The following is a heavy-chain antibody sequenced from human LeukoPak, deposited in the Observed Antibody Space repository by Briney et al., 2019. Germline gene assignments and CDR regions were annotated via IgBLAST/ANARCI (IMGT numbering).Heavy chain of an antibody. D-gene: IGHD6-19*01. Sequence: PGGSLRLSCAASGFTFSSYTMNWVRQAPGKGLEWVSSVDTTSDYIYYADSVKGRFTISRDNAKNTLYLQMGSLRGEDMAVYYCARVAVAGHFDYWGQGTLVTVSS. V-gene: IGHV3-21*01. CDR3: ARVAVAGHFDY. CDR1: GFTFSSYT. J-gene: IGHJ4*02. CDR2: VDTTSDYI.